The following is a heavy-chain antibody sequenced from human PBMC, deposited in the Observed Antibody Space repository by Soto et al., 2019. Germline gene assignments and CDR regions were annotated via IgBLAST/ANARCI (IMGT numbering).Heavy chain of an antibody. J-gene: IGHJ5*02. CDR3: EREGYYDILTGYSP. D-gene: IGHD3-9*01. CDR2: IYYSGST. V-gene: IGHV4-31*03. CDR1: GGSISSGGYY. Sequence: SETLSLTCTVSGGSISSGGYYWSWIRQHPGKGLEWIGYIYYSGSTYYNPSLKSRVTISVDTSKNQFSLKLSSVTAADTAVYYCEREGYYDILTGYSPWGQGNLVTVSS.